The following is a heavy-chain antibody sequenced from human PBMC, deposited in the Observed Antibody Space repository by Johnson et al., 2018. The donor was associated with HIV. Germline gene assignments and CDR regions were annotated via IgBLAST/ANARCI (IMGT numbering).Heavy chain of an antibody. J-gene: IGHJ3*02. D-gene: IGHD3-22*01. CDR1: GFSVSRDY. CDR2: IYSDGST. CDR3: TTDCITLIVVSPGAFDI. Sequence: VQLVESGGGLIQPGGSLRLSCAVSGFSVSRDYMSWVRQAPGKGLEWVSVIYSDGSTYYADSVKGRFSISRDNSKNTLYLQMNSLTADDTAVYYCTTDCITLIVVSPGAFDIWGQGTMVTVSS. V-gene: IGHV3-53*01.